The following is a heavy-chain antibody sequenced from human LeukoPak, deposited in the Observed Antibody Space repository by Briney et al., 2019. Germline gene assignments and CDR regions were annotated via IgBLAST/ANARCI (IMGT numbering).Heavy chain of an antibody. D-gene: IGHD2-2*01. CDR3: VGIRYQQQFFRYGMDV. J-gene: IGHJ6*02. V-gene: IGHV4-39*01. CDR1: GGSISSSSYY. Sequence: SETLSLTCTVSGGSISSSSYYWGWIRQPPGKGLEWIGSIYYSGSAYYNPSLKSRVTISVDTSKNQFSLKLSSVTAADTAVYYCVGIRYQQQFFRYGMDVWGQGTTVTVSS. CDR2: IYYSGSA.